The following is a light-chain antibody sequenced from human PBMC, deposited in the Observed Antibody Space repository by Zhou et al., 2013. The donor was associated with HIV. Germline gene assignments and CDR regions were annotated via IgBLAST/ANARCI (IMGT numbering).Light chain of an antibody. V-gene: IGKV1-6*01. CDR3: QHYNTYSPSWT. CDR1: QDIRND. CDR2: AAS. Sequence: AIQMTQSPSTLSASVGDRVIITCRASQDIRNDLAWYQQSAGKAPKLLIYAASTLQSGVPSRFSGSGSGTDFTLTISSLQPEDFATYYCQHYNTYSPSWTFGQGTKVEIK. J-gene: IGKJ1*01.